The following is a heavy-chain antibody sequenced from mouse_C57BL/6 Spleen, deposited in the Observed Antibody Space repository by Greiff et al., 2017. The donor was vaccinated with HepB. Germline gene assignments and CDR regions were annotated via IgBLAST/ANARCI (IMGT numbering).Heavy chain of an antibody. Sequence: EVQGMESGGGLVQPKGSLKLSCAASGFSFNTYAMNWVRQAPGKGLEWVARIRSKSNNYATYYADSVKDRFTISRDDSESMLYLQMNNLKTEDTAMYYCVRPPYDYEGAWFAYWGQGTLVTVSA. CDR1: GFSFNTYA. J-gene: IGHJ3*01. D-gene: IGHD2-4*01. V-gene: IGHV10-1*01. CDR2: IRSKSNNYAT. CDR3: VRPPYDYEGAWFAY.